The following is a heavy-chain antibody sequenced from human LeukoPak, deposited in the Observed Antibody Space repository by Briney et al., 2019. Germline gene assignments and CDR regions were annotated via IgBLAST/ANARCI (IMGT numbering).Heavy chain of an antibody. CDR2: IYYNGNT. J-gene: IGHJ4*02. CDR1: DGSINSYY. CDR3: ATRTWIQLWLNY. V-gene: IGHV4-59*12. D-gene: IGHD5-18*01. Sequence: PSETLSLTCSVSDGSINSYYWNWIRRPPGKGLEWIGYIYYNGNTNYSPSLKSRVTMSVDTSKNLFSLKLSSVTAADTAVYYCATRTWIQLWLNYWGQGTLVTVSS.